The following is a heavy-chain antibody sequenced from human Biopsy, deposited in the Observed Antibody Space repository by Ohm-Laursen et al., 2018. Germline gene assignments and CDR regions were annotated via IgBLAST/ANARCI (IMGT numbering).Heavy chain of an antibody. J-gene: IGHJ4*02. V-gene: IGHV4-4*07. CDR2: LYTSGDT. D-gene: IGHD5-24*01. Sequence: SDTLSLTCAVSSGLISNYYWSWIRQPAGKGLEWIGRLYTSGDTNYNSSLKSRVSVSEDTSKNQFSLRLTSGTAADTAVYFCARELVDMATLDYHFDRWGRGTLVTVSS. CDR1: SGLISNYY. CDR3: ARELVDMATLDYHFDR.